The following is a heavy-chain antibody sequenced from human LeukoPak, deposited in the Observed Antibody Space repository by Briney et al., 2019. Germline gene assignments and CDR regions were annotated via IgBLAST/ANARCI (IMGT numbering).Heavy chain of an antibody. CDR1: GYTFTSYA. CDR3: ARADMVRGKFLFDY. CDR2: ISADNGNT. Sequence: DSVKVSCKASGYTFTSYAISWVRQAPGQGLERMGWISADNGNTDYAQKFQGRVTMTRNTSISTAYMELSSLRSEDTAVYYCARADMVRGKFLFDYWGQGTLVTVSS. V-gene: IGHV1-8*01. J-gene: IGHJ4*02. D-gene: IGHD3-10*01.